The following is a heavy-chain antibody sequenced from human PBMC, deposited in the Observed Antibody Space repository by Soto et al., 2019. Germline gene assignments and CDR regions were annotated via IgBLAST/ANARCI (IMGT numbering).Heavy chain of an antibody. CDR2: ISGNDGKT. CDR3: ARDFYPLAYYFGH. J-gene: IGHJ4*02. V-gene: IGHV1-18*01. Sequence: ASLKVSCKASGYRFTKHGISWVRQAPGQGLEWMGWISGNDGKTKYARKFQGRVTMTTDTSTSTAYMEVRSLRSDDTAVYYCARDFYPLAYYFGHWGQGTLVTVSS. CDR1: GYRFTKHG.